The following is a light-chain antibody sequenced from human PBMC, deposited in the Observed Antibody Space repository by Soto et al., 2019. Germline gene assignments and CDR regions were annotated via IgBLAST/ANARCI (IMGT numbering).Light chain of an antibody. CDR3: QQLKSFPPS. CDR2: AAS. V-gene: IGKV1-9*01. CDR1: QGISSS. J-gene: IGKJ4*01. Sequence: IQLTQSPSSLSASVGDRVTITCRASQGISSSLAWYQQQPGKAPKLLIYAASTLQSGVPSRFSGSGSGTDFTLTISSLQPEDFATYYCQQLKSFPPSFGGGTKVDIK.